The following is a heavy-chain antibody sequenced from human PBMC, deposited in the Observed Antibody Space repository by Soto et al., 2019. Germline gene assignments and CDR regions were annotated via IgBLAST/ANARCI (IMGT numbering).Heavy chain of an antibody. CDR3: ARVSSSPVYYYGMDV. CDR2: IYYSGST. CDR1: GGSVSSGSYY. Sequence: PSETLSLTCTVSGGSVSSGSYYWSWIRQPPGKGLEWIGYIYYSGSTNYNPSLKSRVTISVDTSKNQFSLKLSSVTAADTAVYYCARVSSSPVYYYGMDVWGQGTTVTVSS. J-gene: IGHJ6*02. V-gene: IGHV4-61*01. D-gene: IGHD6-6*01.